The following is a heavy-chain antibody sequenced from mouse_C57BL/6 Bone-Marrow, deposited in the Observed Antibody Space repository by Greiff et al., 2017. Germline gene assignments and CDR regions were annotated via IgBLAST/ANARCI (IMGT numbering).Heavy chain of an antibody. J-gene: IGHJ3*01. V-gene: IGHV1-66*01. CDR2: IYPGSGNT. CDR1: GYSFTSYY. Sequence: QVQLQQSGPELVKPGASVKISCKASGYSFTSYYIHWVKQRPGQGLEWIGWIYPGSGNTKYNEKFKGMATLTADTSSSTAYMQLSSLTSEDSAVYYCARQLGQGPFAYWGQGTLVTVSA. CDR3: ARQLGQGPFAY. D-gene: IGHD4-1*02.